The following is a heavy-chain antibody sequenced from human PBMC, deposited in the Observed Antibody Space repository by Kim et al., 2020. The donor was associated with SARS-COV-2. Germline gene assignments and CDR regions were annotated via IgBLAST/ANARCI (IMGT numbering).Heavy chain of an antibody. J-gene: IGHJ6*02. Sequence: SVKVSCKASGGTFSSYAISWVRQAPGQGLEWMGGIIPIFGTANYAQKFQGRVTITADESTSTAYMELSSLRSEDTAVYYCARGSVLRYFDWFGYGMDVWGQGTTVTVSS. V-gene: IGHV1-69*13. CDR3: ARGSVLRYFDWFGYGMDV. CDR1: GGTFSSYA. D-gene: IGHD3-9*01. CDR2: IIPIFGTA.